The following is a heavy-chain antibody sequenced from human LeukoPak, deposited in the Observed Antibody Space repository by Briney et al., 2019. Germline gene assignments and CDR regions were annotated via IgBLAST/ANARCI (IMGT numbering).Heavy chain of an antibody. CDR2: ISGSGGST. D-gene: IGHD6-13*01. CDR3: AKPAAAGPRSDY. J-gene: IGHJ4*02. V-gene: IGHV3-23*01. Sequence: GGSLRLSCAASGFTFSSYAMSWVRQAPGKGLEWVSAISGSGGSTYYADSVKGRFPISRDNSKNTLYLQMNSLRAEDTAVYYFAKPAAAGPRSDYWGQGTLVTVSS. CDR1: GFTFSSYA.